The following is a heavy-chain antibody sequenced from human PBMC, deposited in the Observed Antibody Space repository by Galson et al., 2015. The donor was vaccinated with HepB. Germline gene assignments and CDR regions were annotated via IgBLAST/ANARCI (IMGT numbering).Heavy chain of an antibody. D-gene: IGHD6-6*01. CDR3: AREAIAALRNLMDY. CDR2: INTITGKA. Sequence: SVKVSCKASGYTFSSYPISWVRQAPGQGLEWMGWINTITGKATYAQKFKGRVTITVDTSTSTAYLELSSLRADDTAVYYCAREAIAALRNLMDYWGQGTLVTVSS. CDR1: GYTFSSYP. V-gene: IGHV1-69*10. J-gene: IGHJ4*02.